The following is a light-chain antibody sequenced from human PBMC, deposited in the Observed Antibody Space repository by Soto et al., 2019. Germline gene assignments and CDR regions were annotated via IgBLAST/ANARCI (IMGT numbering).Light chain of an antibody. CDR3: QQYNNWPPYT. Sequence: EVVMTQSPPTLSVSPGEGATLSCRASQSVSSNLAWYQQKPGQAPRLLIYDASTRATGIPARFSGSGSGTEFTLTISSLQSEDFAVYYCQQYNNWPPYTFGQGTKREIK. CDR1: QSVSSN. J-gene: IGKJ2*01. V-gene: IGKV3-15*01. CDR2: DAS.